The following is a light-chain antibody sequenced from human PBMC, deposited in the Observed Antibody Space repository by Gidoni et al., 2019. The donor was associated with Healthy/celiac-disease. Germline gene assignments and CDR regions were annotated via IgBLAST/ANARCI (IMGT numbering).Light chain of an antibody. Sequence: EIVMTQSPATLSVSPGERATLSCRASQRVSSNLAWYQQQPGQAPRLLIYGASTRATGSPARFSGSGSGTEFTLTISSLQSEDFAVYYCQQYNYWPPYTFGQGTKLEIK. J-gene: IGKJ2*01. CDR1: QRVSSN. CDR2: GAS. CDR3: QQYNYWPPYT. V-gene: IGKV3-15*01.